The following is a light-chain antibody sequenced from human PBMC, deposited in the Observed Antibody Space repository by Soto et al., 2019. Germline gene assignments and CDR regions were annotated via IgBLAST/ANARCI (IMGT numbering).Light chain of an antibody. CDR1: QSITTY. J-gene: IGKJ2*01. Sequence: DIQRTQSPSSLSASVGDRVTITCRASQSITTYLNWYQHKPGKAPELLIYTASSLQSGVPSRFSGTGSGTDFTLTISSLHPEDFATYYCQQSFSNPYTFGQGTKVDIK. V-gene: IGKV1-39*01. CDR3: QQSFSNPYT. CDR2: TAS.